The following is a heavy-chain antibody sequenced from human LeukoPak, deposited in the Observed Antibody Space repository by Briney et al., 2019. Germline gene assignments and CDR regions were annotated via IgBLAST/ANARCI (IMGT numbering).Heavy chain of an antibody. D-gene: IGHD3-10*01. V-gene: IGHV3-7*01. Sequence: GGSLRLSCAASGFTFSSYWMSWVRQAPGKGLEWVANIKQDGSEKYYVDSVKGRFTISRDNAKNSLYPQMNSLRAEDTAVYYCARVGHYYGSGSYYKADYFDYWGQGTLVTVSS. CDR3: ARVGHYYGSGSYYKADYFDY. CDR2: IKQDGSEK. CDR1: GFTFSSYW. J-gene: IGHJ4*02.